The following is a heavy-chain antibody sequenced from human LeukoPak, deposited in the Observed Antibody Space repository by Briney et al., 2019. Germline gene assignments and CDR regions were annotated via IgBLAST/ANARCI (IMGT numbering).Heavy chain of an antibody. Sequence: EASVRVSCKASGYTFTNYDITWVRQAPGQGLEWMGWISAYNGNTNYAQKLQGRVTMTTDTSTSTAYMELRSLRSDDTAVYYCARAVVPAAIRSYYYYGMDVWGQGTTVTVSS. CDR1: GYTFTNYD. CDR3: ARAVVPAAIRSYYYYGMDV. J-gene: IGHJ6*02. D-gene: IGHD2-2*02. CDR2: ISAYNGNT. V-gene: IGHV1-18*01.